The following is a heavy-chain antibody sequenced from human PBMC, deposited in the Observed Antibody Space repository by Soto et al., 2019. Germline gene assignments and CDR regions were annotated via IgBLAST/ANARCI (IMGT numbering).Heavy chain of an antibody. V-gene: IGHV1-69*13. J-gene: IGHJ4*02. CDR1: GGTFSSYA. CDR2: IIPIFGTA. CDR3: ARHRNYDILTGHPDY. D-gene: IGHD3-9*01. Sequence: ASVKVSCKASGGTFSSYAISWVRQAPGQGLEWMGGIIPIFGTANYAQKFQGRVTITADESTSTAYLQWSSLKASDTAMYYCARHRNYDILTGHPDYWGQGTLVTVSS.